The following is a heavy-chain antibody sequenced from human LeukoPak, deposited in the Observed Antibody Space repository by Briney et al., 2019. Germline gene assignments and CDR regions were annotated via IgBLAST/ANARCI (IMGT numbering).Heavy chain of an antibody. V-gene: IGHV4-4*07. J-gene: IGHJ3*02. D-gene: IGHD4-17*01. CDR3: ARDGVTVTTLDAFDI. CDR2: IYTSGST. Sequence: SETLSLTCAVYGGSFSGYYWSWIRQPAGKGLEWIGRIYTSGSTNYNPSLKSRVTISVDTSKNQFSLKLSSVTAADTAVYYCARDGVTVTTLDAFDIWGQGTMVTVSS. CDR1: GGSFSGYY.